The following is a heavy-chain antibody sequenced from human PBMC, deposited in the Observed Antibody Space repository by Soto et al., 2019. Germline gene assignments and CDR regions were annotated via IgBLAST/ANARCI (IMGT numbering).Heavy chain of an antibody. Sequence: QVHLVQSGAELRKPGASVKVSCKASGYTFTTYGIIWVRQAPGQHLEWLGWISARNGDTKYAQRFQGRVTITRYTSANIAYMALSSLRSEASAVYYCARGKGMEANYYYHGMDVWGQVTTVAVSS. CDR2: ISARNGDT. J-gene: IGHJ6*02. CDR1: GYTFTTYG. V-gene: IGHV1-18*04. D-gene: IGHD1-1*01. CDR3: ARGKGMEANYYYHGMDV.